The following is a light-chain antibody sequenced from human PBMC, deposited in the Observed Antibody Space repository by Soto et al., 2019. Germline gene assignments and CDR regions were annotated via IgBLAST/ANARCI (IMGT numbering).Light chain of an antibody. V-gene: IGKV1-39*01. CDR3: QQTYSTPT. CDR2: GAS. CDR1: QIIITY. Sequence: DIQVTQSPSSLSASVGDRVTITCRASQIIITYLNWYQQEPGKAPRLLIYGASSLQSGVPSRFSGRGSGTVFTLTISSLQPEDFATYYCQQTYSTPTFGQGTKVEVK. J-gene: IGKJ1*01.